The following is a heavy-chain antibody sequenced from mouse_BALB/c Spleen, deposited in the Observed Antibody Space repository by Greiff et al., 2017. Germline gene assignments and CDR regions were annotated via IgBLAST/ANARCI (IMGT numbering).Heavy chain of an antibody. CDR1: GFTFSSYA. CDR3: ASGNFYAMDY. V-gene: IGHV5-6-5*01. J-gene: IGHJ4*01. CDR2: ISSGGST. Sequence: DVMLVESGGGLVKPGGSLKLSCAASGFTFSSYAMSWVRQTPEKRLEWVASISSGGSTYYPDSVKGRFTISRDNARNILYLQMSSLRSEDTAMYYCASGNFYAMDYWGQGTSVTVSS. D-gene: IGHD2-1*01.